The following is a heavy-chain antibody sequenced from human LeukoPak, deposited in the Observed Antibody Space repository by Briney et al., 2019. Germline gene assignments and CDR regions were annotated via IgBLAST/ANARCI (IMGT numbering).Heavy chain of an antibody. D-gene: IGHD1-1*01. CDR2: IKKRSAAT. V-gene: IGHV3-11*01. Sequence: GGSLRLSCAASGFTFRDYAMTWLRQAPGKGLEWISYIKKRSAATYYADSVAGRFVISRDDAKNSLNLHLTNLRVEDTATYFCARIWSARDWFDPWGQGTLVTVSS. J-gene: IGHJ5*02. CDR1: GFTFRDYA. CDR3: ARIWSARDWFDP.